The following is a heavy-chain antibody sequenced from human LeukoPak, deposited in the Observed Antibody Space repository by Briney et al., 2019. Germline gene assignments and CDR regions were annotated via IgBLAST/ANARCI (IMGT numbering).Heavy chain of an antibody. CDR2: ISYDGSNK. Sequence: GRSLRLSCAPSGFTFNNYGTHWVRQAPGKRLEWVAVISYDGSNKYYADSVKGRFTISRSNYKNTLYLQMNSLRAEDTALYYCAKVDDYGGNWGQGALVTVSS. CDR1: GFTFNNYG. J-gene: IGHJ4*02. V-gene: IGHV3-30*18. CDR3: AKVDDYGGN. D-gene: IGHD4-23*01.